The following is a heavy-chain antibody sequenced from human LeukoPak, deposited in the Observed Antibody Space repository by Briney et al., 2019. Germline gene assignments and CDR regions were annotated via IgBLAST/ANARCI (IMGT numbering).Heavy chain of an antibody. Sequence: GGSLRLSCAVSGFTFSTYNMNWVSQAPGKGLEWVSFISSSSTYIHYADSVKGRFTISRDNAKNSLYLQMNSLRAEDTAVYYCARDLPYDSNGRDSFDYWGQGTLVTVSS. CDR2: ISSSSTYI. CDR3: ARDLPYDSNGRDSFDY. V-gene: IGHV3-21*01. D-gene: IGHD3-22*01. J-gene: IGHJ4*02. CDR1: GFTFSTYN.